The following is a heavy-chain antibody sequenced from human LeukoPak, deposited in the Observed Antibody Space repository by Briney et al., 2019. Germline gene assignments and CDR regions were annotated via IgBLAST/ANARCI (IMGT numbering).Heavy chain of an antibody. V-gene: IGHV3-21*01. CDR2: ISSSSSSI. Sequence: GGSLRLSCAASGFTFSSYSMNWVRQAPGKGLEWVSSISSSSSSIYYADSVKGRFTISRDNAKNSLYLQMNSLRAEDTAVYYCARSRGVATIPYGMDVWGQGTTVTVSS. J-gene: IGHJ6*02. CDR1: GFTFSSYS. D-gene: IGHD5-12*01. CDR3: ARSRGVATIPYGMDV.